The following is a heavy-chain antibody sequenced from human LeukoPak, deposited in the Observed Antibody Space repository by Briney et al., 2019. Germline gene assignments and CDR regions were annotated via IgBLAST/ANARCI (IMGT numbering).Heavy chain of an antibody. CDR2: IYSGGST. V-gene: IGHV3-53*01. CDR1: GFTVSSNY. CDR3: ARAKPKNMVRGLIMRRESRYYFDY. J-gene: IGHJ4*02. D-gene: IGHD3-10*01. Sequence: GGSLRLSCADSGFTVSSNYMSWVRQAPGKGLEWVSVIYSGGSTYYADSVKGRFTISRDNSKSTLYIQMNSLRAEDTAVYYCARAKPKNMVRGLIMRRESRYYFDYWGQGTLVTVSS.